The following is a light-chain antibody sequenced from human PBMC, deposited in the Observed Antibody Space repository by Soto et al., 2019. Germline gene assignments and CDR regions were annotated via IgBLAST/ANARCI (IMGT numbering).Light chain of an antibody. CDR2: KAS. Sequence: DIQMTQSPSTLSGSVGDRVTITCRASQTISSWLAWYQQKPGKAPKLLIYKASTLESGVPSRFSGSGSGTEFTLTISSLQPDDFATYYCQGYTFGQGTRLEIK. V-gene: IGKV1-5*03. CDR3: QGYT. J-gene: IGKJ5*01. CDR1: QTISSW.